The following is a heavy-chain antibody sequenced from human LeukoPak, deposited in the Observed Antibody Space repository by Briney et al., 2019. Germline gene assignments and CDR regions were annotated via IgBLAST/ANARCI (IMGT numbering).Heavy chain of an antibody. D-gene: IGHD3-22*01. CDR3: AKDSVVIDDY. CDR1: GFTFSSYT. J-gene: IGHJ4*02. Sequence: GGSLRLSCAASGFTFSSYTMSWVRQAPGKGLEWVSAISGSGGSTYYADSVKGRFTISRDNSKSTLYLQMNSLRAEDTAVYYCAKDSVVIDDYWGQGTLVTVSS. CDR2: ISGSGGST. V-gene: IGHV3-23*01.